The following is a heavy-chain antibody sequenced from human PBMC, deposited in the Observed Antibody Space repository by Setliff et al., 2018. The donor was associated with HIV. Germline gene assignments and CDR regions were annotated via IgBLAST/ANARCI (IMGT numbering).Heavy chain of an antibody. V-gene: IGHV1-2*02. D-gene: IGHD3-22*01. Sequence: VKVSCKASGYTFTNYYLHWVRQAPGQGLEWMGWINPNSGGTNYAQKFQGRVTMTRDTSISTAYMELSRLRYDDTAIYYCAREDYYDSYWGQGTLVTVSS. CDR1: GYTFTNYY. J-gene: IGHJ4*02. CDR2: INPNSGGT. CDR3: AREDYYDSY.